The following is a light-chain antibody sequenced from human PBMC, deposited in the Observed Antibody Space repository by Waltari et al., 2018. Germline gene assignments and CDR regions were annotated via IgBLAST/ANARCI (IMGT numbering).Light chain of an antibody. CDR1: SSNIGTGYD. J-gene: IGLJ2*01. Sequence: QSVLTQPPSVSGAPGQRVTISCSGSSSNIGTGYDVHWYQQLPGTAPKLLISVTNGRAPGVPDRFSGSKSGTSASLAITGLQAEDEADYYCQSYDNTLAHVVFGGGTKLTVL. CDR3: QSYDNTLAHVV. CDR2: VTN. V-gene: IGLV1-40*01.